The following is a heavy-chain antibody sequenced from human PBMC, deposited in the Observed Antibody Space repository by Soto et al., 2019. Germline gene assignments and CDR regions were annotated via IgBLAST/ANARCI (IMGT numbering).Heavy chain of an antibody. CDR2: IYYSGST. D-gene: IGHD5-18*01. V-gene: IGHV4-31*03. CDR1: GGSISSGGYY. Sequence: SETLSLTCTVSGGSISSGGYYWSWIRQHPGKGPEWIGYIYYSGSTYYNPSLKSRVTISVDTSKNQFSLKLSSVTAADTAVYYCEGYSYGPPYAFDIWGQGTMVTVSS. CDR3: EGYSYGPPYAFDI. J-gene: IGHJ3*02.